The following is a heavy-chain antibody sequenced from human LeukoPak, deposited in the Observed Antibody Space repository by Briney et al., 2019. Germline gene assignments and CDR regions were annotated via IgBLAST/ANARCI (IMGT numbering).Heavy chain of an antibody. CDR1: GFTFSSYA. V-gene: IGHV3-23*01. Sequence: GGSLRLSCAASGFTFSSYAMSWVRQAPGKGLEWVSAISGSGGSTYYADSVKGRFTISRDNSKNTLYLQMNGLRAEDTAVYYCAKDTGYSSSYLPDYWGQGTLVTVSS. D-gene: IGHD6-13*01. CDR2: ISGSGGST. J-gene: IGHJ4*02. CDR3: AKDTGYSSSYLPDY.